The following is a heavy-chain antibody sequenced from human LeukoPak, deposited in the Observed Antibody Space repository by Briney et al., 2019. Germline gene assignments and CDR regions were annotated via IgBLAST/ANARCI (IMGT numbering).Heavy chain of an antibody. CDR3: ARGPLRYFDWLLGERWFDP. CDR2: IKHSGST. Sequence: SETLSLTCAVYGGSFSGYYWSWIRQPPGKGLEWTGEIKHSGSTNYNPSLKSRVTISVDTSKNQFSLKLSSVTAADTAVYYCARGPLRYFDWLLGERWFDPWGQGTLVTVSS. J-gene: IGHJ5*02. CDR1: GGSFSGYY. D-gene: IGHD3-9*01. V-gene: IGHV4-34*01.